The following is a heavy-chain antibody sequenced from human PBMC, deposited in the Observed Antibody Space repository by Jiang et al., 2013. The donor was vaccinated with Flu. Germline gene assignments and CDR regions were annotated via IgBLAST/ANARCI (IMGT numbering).Heavy chain of an antibody. CDR1: GGSFSGYY. Sequence: KPSETLSLTCAVYGGSFSGYYWSWIRQPPGKGLEWIGEINHSGSTNYNPSLKSRVTISVDTSKNQFSLKLSSVTAADTAVYYCARGRYNWNYVGWFDPWGQGTLVTVSS. CDR3: ARGRYNWNYVGWFDP. CDR2: INHSGST. D-gene: IGHD1-7*01. J-gene: IGHJ5*02. V-gene: IGHV4-34*01.